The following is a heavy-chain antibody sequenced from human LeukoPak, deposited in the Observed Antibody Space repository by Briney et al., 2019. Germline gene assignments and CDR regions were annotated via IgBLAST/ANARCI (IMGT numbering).Heavy chain of an antibody. V-gene: IGHV4-39*01. CDR2: VYYSGST. CDR1: GDSISSSDYY. J-gene: IGHJ4*02. CDR3: ARAYDSSVSSSYYFDF. D-gene: IGHD3-22*01. Sequence: SETLSLTCTVSGDSISSSDYYWGWIRQPPGKGLECIGGVYYSGSTYYSPSLKSRVTISIDTSKNQFSLKLRSVTATDTAVYFCARAYDSSVSSSYYFDFWGQGTLVTVSS.